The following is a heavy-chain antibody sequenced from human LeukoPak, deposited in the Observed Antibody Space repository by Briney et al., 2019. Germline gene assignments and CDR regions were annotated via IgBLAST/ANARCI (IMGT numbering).Heavy chain of an antibody. CDR2: IYSGGST. CDR3: ARELHYYDSSGYRTTFFDY. V-gene: IGHV3-66*01. J-gene: IGHJ4*02. Sequence: PGGSLRLSCAASGFTVSSNYMSWVCQAPGKGLEWVSVIYSGGSTYYADSVKGRFTISRDNSKNTLYLQMNSLRAEDTAVYYCARELHYYDSSGYRTTFFDYWGQGTLVTVSS. CDR1: GFTVSSNY. D-gene: IGHD3-22*01.